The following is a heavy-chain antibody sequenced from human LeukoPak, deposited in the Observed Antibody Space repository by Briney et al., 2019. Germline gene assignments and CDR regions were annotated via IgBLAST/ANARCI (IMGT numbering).Heavy chain of an antibody. D-gene: IGHD6-13*01. J-gene: IGHJ6*04. CDR1: GFTFSSYW. Sequence: GGSLRLSCTASGFTFSSYWMTWVRQAPGKGLEWVANIHRDGSEKNYVDSVRGRFTISRDNAENSLYLQMDSLRAEDTAVYYCAKARIAVGYYGMDVWGKGTTVTVSS. CDR3: AKARIAVGYYGMDV. V-gene: IGHV3-7*03. CDR2: IHRDGSEK.